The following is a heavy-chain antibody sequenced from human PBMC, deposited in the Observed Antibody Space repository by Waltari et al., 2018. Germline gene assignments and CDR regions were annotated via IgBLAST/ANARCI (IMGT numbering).Heavy chain of an antibody. V-gene: IGHV3-23*01. J-gene: IGHJ5*02. CDR3: ATDHRDGKSA. CDR1: GFIFGNSA. CDR2: ITDSGSRT. Sequence: EVQLLESGGGLVQPGGSLRLSCGASGFIFGNSAMRWVRQAPGKGLEWVSSITDSGSRTHYAESVKGRFTISRDNSKNTLYLQLDSLRVEDTAVYYCATDHRDGKSAWGQGTLVTISS.